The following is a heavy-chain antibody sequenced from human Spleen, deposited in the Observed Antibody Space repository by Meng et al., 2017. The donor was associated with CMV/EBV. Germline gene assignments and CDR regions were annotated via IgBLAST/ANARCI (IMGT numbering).Heavy chain of an antibody. CDR1: GGTFSSSA. CDR2: IIPILGIA. J-gene: IGHJ5*02. CDR3: ARRGIAATGTDGWFDP. Sequence: GGTFSSSAISWVRQAPGQGLEWMGGIIPILGIANYAQKFQGRVTITADKSTSTAYMELSSLRSEDTAVYYCARRGIAATGTDGWFDPWGQGTLVTVSS. D-gene: IGHD6-13*01. V-gene: IGHV1-69*10.